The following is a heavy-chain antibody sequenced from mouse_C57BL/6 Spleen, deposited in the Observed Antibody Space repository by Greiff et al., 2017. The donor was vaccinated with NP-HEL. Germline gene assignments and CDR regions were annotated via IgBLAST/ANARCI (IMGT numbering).Heavy chain of an antibody. CDR2: IHPNSGST. V-gene: IGHV1-64*01. Sequence: VQLQQPGAELVKPGASVKLSCKASGYTFTSYWMHWVKQRPGQGLEWIGMIHPNSGSTNYNEKFKSKATLTVDKSSSTAYMQLSSLTSEDSAVYYCAGLLYYYAMDYWGQGTSVTVSS. D-gene: IGHD3-3*01. CDR1: GYTFTSYW. J-gene: IGHJ4*01. CDR3: AGLLYYYAMDY.